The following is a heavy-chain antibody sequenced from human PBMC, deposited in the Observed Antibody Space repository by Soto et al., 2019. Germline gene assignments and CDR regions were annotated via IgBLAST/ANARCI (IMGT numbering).Heavy chain of an antibody. CDR2: IIPIFGTT. J-gene: IGHJ5*01. Sequence: QVQLVQSGAEVKKPGSSVKVSCKASGGTFSSYAISWVRQAPGQGLEWMGRIIPIFGTTVYAQKFQGRVTITSDESTSTAYMELSSLRSEYTAVYYCAREAVAGRNWFDPWGQGTLVTVSS. V-gene: IGHV1-69*18. CDR1: GGTFSSYA. D-gene: IGHD6-19*01. CDR3: AREAVAGRNWFDP.